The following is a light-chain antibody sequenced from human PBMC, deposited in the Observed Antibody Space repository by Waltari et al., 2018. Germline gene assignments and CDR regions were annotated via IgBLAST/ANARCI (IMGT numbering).Light chain of an antibody. V-gene: IGLV4-69*01. Sequence: QLVLTQSPSASASLGASVKLTCTLSSGHSTNVIAWLQKRPERGPRYLMKVNSDGSHNKGDEIPGRFSGSSSGAGHYLPISSLQSEDEADYYCQTGGHGTWVFGGGTKLTVL. J-gene: IGLJ3*02. CDR1: SGHSTNV. CDR3: QTGGHGTWV. CDR2: VNSDGSH.